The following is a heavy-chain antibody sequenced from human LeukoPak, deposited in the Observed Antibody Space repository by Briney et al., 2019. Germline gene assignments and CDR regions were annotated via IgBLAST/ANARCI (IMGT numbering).Heavy chain of an antibody. CDR2: ISAYNGNT. CDR3: VKWGTMVRGVITLGYFDY. CDR1: GYTFTSYG. V-gene: IGHV1-18*01. Sequence: ASVKVSCKASGYTFTSYGISWVRQAPGRGLEWMGWISAYNGNTNYAQKLQGRVTMTTDTSTSTAYMELRSLRSDDTAVYYCVKWGTMVRGVITLGYFDYWGQGTLVTVSS. D-gene: IGHD3-10*01. J-gene: IGHJ4*02.